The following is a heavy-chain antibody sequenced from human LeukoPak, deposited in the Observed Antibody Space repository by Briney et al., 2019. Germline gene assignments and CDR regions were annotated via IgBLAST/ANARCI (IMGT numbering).Heavy chain of an antibody. V-gene: IGHV4-59*08. J-gene: IGHJ3*01. CDR1: GGPITTYF. CDR2: LYYSGSN. D-gene: IGHD1-26*01. CDR3: ARSGSKPSGGAFEL. Sequence: SETLSLTCTVSGGPITTYFWSWIRQPPGKGLQWIAYLYYSGSNNFNPSLRSRLTISVDTSKNQFTLKLSSVTAADTAVYYCARSGSKPSGGAFELWGQGTMVTVSS.